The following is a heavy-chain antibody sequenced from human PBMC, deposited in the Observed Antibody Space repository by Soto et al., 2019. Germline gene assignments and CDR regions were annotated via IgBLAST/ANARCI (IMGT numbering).Heavy chain of an antibody. Sequence: QVQLVESGGGVVQPGRSLRLSCVASGFTFSSYGMHWVRQAPDKGLEWVAVISYDGSNKYYADSVKGRFTISRDNSKNTLYLQMNSLRAEDTAVYYCAKDVVVGATTGLGDYYYYYGMDVWGQGTTVTVSS. J-gene: IGHJ6*02. D-gene: IGHD1-26*01. CDR1: GFTFSSYG. CDR2: ISYDGSNK. CDR3: AKDVVVGATTGLGDYYYYYGMDV. V-gene: IGHV3-30*18.